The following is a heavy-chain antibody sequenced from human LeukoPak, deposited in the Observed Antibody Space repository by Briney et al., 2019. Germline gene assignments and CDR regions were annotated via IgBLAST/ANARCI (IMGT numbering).Heavy chain of an antibody. CDR1: GFIFSGYG. Sequence: GGSLRLSCAASGFIFSGYGMHWVRQAPGKGLEWVAFIRYDGSNKHYADSVKGRFTISRDNSKNTVYLQMNSLRAEDTAVYYCARVGGYYDSSGYLLFDYWGQGTLVTVSS. CDR2: IRYDGSNK. J-gene: IGHJ4*02. CDR3: ARVGGYYDSSGYLLFDY. D-gene: IGHD3-22*01. V-gene: IGHV3-30*02.